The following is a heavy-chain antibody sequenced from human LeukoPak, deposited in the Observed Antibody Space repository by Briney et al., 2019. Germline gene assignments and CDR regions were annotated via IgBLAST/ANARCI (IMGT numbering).Heavy chain of an antibody. V-gene: IGHV3-30*02. CDR1: GFTFSSYG. J-gene: IGHJ1*01. Sequence: QPGGSLRLSCAASGFTFSSYGMHWVRQAPGKGLEWVAFIRYDGSNKYYADSVKGRFTISRDNSKNTLYLQMNSLRAEDTAVYYCAKPLYSSSWYGGYFQHWGQGTLVTVSS. CDR2: IRYDGSNK. CDR3: AKPLYSSSWYGGYFQH. D-gene: IGHD6-13*01.